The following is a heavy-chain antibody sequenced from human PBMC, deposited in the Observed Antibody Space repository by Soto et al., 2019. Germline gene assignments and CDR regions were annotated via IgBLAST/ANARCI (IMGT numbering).Heavy chain of an antibody. CDR2: ISSHGRDI. Sequence: LRLSCEASGFTFTSDSMTWVRQAPGKGLEWVSSISSHGRDIFYADSVKGRFTISRDNAKDSLHLQMNSLTGEDSAVYYCARGAALAGKLDLWGQGTLVTVYS. CDR3: ARGAALAGKLDL. J-gene: IGHJ4*02. CDR1: GFTFTSDS. V-gene: IGHV3-21*06. D-gene: IGHD6-19*01.